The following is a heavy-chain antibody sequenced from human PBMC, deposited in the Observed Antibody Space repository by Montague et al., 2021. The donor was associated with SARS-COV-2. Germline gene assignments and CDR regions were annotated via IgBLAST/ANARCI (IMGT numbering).Heavy chain of an antibody. CDR3: AKEWGGGYCSSTSCYVGDYFDY. Sequence: SLRLSCAASGFTFSSYAMSWVRQAPGKGLEWVSAISGSGGSTYYADSVKGRFTISRDNSKNTLYLQMNSLRAEDTAVYYRAKEWGGGYCSSTSCYVGDYFDYWGQGTLVTVSS. CDR1: GFTFSSYA. D-gene: IGHD2-2*01. V-gene: IGHV3-23*01. J-gene: IGHJ4*02. CDR2: ISGSGGST.